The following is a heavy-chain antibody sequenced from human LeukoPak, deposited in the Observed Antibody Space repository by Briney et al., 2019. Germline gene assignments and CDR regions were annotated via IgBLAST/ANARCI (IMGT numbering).Heavy chain of an antibody. CDR3: HPLAFVTN. D-gene: IGHD2-8*01. V-gene: IGHV3-74*01. Sequence: PGGSLRLSCAVSGFTFGGRLMHWVRQAPGKGLVWVALIKDDGSTTNYADSVKGRFTASRDDAKNTVYLQMSSLRAEDTAVYYCHPLAFVTNWGQGTLVTVPS. CDR2: IKDDGSTT. J-gene: IGHJ4*02. CDR1: GFTFGGRL.